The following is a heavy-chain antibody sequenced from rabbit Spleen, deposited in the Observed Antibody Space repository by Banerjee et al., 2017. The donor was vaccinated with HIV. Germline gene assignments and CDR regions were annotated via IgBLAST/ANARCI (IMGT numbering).Heavy chain of an antibody. CDR3: ARDLAGAIGWNFGL. CDR2: IDSGDVGT. V-gene: IGHV1S45*01. CDR1: GFSFSSYW. D-gene: IGHD4-1*01. J-gene: IGHJ4*01. Sequence: QEQLVESGGGLVQPEGSLTLTCTASGFSFSSYWMCWVRQAPGKGLEWIGCIDSGDVGTYYASWAKGRITISKTSSTTLTLQVTSLTAADTATYFCARDLAGAIGWNFGLWGPGTLVTVS.